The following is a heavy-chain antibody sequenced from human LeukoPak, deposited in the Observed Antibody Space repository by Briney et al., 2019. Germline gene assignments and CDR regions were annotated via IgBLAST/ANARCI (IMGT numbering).Heavy chain of an antibody. V-gene: IGHV1-18*01. Sequence: ASVTVSCKVSGYTFTNYGISWVRQAPGQGLEWMGWISAYNGNTNYAQKLQGRVTMTTDTSTSTAYMELRSLRSDDTAVYYCARVLVQNIVVVPAAEDAFDIWGQGTMVTVSS. J-gene: IGHJ3*02. D-gene: IGHD2-2*01. CDR3: ARVLVQNIVVVPAAEDAFDI. CDR1: GYTFTNYG. CDR2: ISAYNGNT.